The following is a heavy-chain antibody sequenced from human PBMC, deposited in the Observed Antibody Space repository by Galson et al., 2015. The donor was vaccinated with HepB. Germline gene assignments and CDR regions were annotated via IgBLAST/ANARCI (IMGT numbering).Heavy chain of an antibody. J-gene: IGHJ4*02. CDR1: GFTVSSNY. D-gene: IGHD3-16*01. CDR3: ARGPTPVGMGAI. V-gene: IGHV3-66*01. CDR2: IYSGGGT. Sequence: SLRLSCAASGFTVSSNYMSWVRQAPGKGLEWVSVIYSGGGTYYADSVKGRFTISRDNSKNTLYLQMNSLRAEDTAVYYCARGPTPVGMGAIWGQGTLVTVSS.